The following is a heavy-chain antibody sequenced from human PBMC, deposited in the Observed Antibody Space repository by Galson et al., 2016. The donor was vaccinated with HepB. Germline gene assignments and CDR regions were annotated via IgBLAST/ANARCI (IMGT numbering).Heavy chain of an antibody. Sequence: ETLSLTCTVSGGSVSSGSYYWSWIRQPPGKGLEWIGYIYYSEITNYNPSLKSRVTISIDTSKNQFSLKLSSVTAGDTAVYYCAKDFSSSWSYYMDVWGKGTTVTVSS. J-gene: IGHJ6*03. V-gene: IGHV4-61*01. D-gene: IGHD6-6*01. CDR2: IYYSEIT. CDR3: AKDFSSSWSYYMDV. CDR1: GGSVSSGSYY.